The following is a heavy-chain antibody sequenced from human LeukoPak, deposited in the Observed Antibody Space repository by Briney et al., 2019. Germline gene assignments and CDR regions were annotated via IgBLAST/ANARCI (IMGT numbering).Heavy chain of an antibody. D-gene: IGHD1-26*01. CDR2: IYYSGST. J-gene: IGHJ4*02. Sequence: PSETLSLTCTVSGGSISSYCWSWIRQPPGKGLEWIGYIYYSGSTNYNPSLKSRVTISVDTSKNQFSLKLSSVTAADTAVYYCARGMGFLGYYFDYWGQGTLVTVSS. CDR3: ARGMGFLGYYFDY. V-gene: IGHV4-59*01. CDR1: GGSISSYC.